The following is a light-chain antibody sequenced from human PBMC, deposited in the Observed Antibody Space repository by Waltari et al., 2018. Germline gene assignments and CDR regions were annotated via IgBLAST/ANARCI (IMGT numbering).Light chain of an antibody. CDR1: QYIGNY. CDR2: DAS. Sequence: DIQMTQSPSSLSASVGDRVTITCQASQYIGNYLNWYHQKPGRAPKLLILDASNFETGVRARFRGSGSGTDCILTISSLQPEYIATYFCQHYGNFPRTFGPGTKLEIK. V-gene: IGKV1-33*01. CDR3: QHYGNFPRT. J-gene: IGKJ2*02.